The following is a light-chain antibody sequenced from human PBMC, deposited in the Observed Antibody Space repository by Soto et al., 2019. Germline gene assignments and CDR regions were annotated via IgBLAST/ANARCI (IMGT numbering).Light chain of an antibody. V-gene: IGKV3-20*01. CDR1: QSVSSSY. CDR3: QQYGSSPRYT. CDR2: GAS. J-gene: IGKJ2*01. Sequence: EIVLTQSPGTLSLSPGERATLSCRASQSVSSSYLDWYQQKPGQAPRLLIYGASSRATGIPDRFSGSGSGTDFTLTSSRLEPEDFAVYYCQQYGSSPRYTFGQGSKLEIK.